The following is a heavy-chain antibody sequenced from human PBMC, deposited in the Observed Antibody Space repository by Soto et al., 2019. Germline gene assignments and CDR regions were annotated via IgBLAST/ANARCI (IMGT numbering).Heavy chain of an antibody. D-gene: IGHD3-16*01. J-gene: IGHJ4*02. CDR2: ISAYNGNT. CDR1: GYTFTSYG. CDR3: ARDVRGDGYNPGGGAY. Sequence: QVQLVQSGAEVKKPGASVKVSCKASGYTFTSYGISWVGQAPGQGLEWMGWISAYNGNTNYAQKLQGRVTMTTDTSTSTAYMELRSLRSDDTAVYYCARDVRGDGYNPGGGAYWGQGTLVTVSS. V-gene: IGHV1-18*04.